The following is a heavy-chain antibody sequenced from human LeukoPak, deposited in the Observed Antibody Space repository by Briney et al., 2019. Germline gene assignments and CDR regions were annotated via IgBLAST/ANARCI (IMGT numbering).Heavy chain of an antibody. D-gene: IGHD2-2*02. Sequence: ASVKVSCKASGYTFTSYAMNWVRQAPGQGLEWMGWINTNTGDPTYAQGFTGRFVFSLGTSVSTAYLQISSLKAEDTAVYYCARDWRPYCSSTSCSTFDYWGQGTLVTVSS. CDR3: ARDWRPYCSSTSCSTFDY. CDR2: INTNTGDP. V-gene: IGHV7-4-1*02. J-gene: IGHJ4*02. CDR1: GYTFTSYA.